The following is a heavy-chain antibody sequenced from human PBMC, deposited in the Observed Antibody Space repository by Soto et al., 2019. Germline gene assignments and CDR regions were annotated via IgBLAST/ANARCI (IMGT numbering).Heavy chain of an antibody. D-gene: IGHD3-10*01. CDR3: ARNMDYYYGPGSGNGHGF. V-gene: IGHV1-2*02. Sequence: QVQLVQSGAEVKEPGDSVRVSCEASGYTFTSYYIHWVRQAPGQGLEWMGWINPKFGDTTYAQDFQDRVSMTRDMSINTVYMELSRLTSDDTAKYYCARNMDYYYGPGSGNGHGFWGQGTTVTVFS. CDR2: INPKFGDT. J-gene: IGHJ6*02. CDR1: GYTFTSYY.